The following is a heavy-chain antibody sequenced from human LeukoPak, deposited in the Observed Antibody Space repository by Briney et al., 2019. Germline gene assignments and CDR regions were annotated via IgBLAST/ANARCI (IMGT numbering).Heavy chain of an antibody. CDR1: GFTFSSHW. J-gene: IGHJ4*02. Sequence: PGGSLRLSCAASGFTFSSHWMSWVRQAPGKGLEWVAKIKQDGSEKYYVGSVKGRFTISRDNAKNSLYLQMNSLRPEDTAVYYCARAPAAARPYYFDYWGQGTLVTVSS. V-gene: IGHV3-7*01. D-gene: IGHD6-6*01. CDR3: ARAPAAARPYYFDY. CDR2: IKQDGSEK.